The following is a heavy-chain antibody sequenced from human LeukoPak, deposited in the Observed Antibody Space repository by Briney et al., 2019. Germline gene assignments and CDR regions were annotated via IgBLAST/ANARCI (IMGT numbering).Heavy chain of an antibody. V-gene: IGHV3-7*01. CDR3: ARVARYCSGGSCYDY. CDR2: IKQDGSEK. J-gene: IGHJ4*02. CDR1: GFTFSSYW. Sequence: GGSLRLSCAASGFTFSSYWMSWVRQAPGKGLEWVANIKQDGSEKCYVDSVKGRFTISRDNAKNSLYLQMNSLRAEDTAVYYCARVARYCSGGSCYDYWGQGTLVTVSS. D-gene: IGHD2-15*01.